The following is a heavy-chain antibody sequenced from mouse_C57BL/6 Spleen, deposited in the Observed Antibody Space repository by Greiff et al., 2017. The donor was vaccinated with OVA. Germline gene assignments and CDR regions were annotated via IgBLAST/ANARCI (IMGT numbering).Heavy chain of an antibody. CDR2: ISSGGDYI. J-gene: IGHJ1*03. V-gene: IGHV5-9-1*02. Sequence: EVMLVESGEGLVKPGGSLKLSCAASGFTFSSYAMSWVRQTPEKRLEWVAYISSGGDYIYYADTVKGRFTISRDNARNTLYLQMSSLKSEDTAMYYCTRDGDAHWYFDVWGTGTTVTVSS. D-gene: IGHD2-3*01. CDR3: TRDGDAHWYFDV. CDR1: GFTFSSYA.